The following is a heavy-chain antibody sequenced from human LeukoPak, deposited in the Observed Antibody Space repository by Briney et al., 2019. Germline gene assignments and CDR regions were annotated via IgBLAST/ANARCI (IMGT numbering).Heavy chain of an antibody. J-gene: IGHJ6*02. CDR1: GFTFSSYS. V-gene: IGHV3-21*01. D-gene: IGHD4-11*01. Sequence: NLGGSLRLSCAASGFTFSSYSMHWVRQAPGKGLEWVSSISSSSSYIYYADSVKGRFTISRDNAKNSLYLQMNSLRAEDTAVYYCARDPPNYSNIWAYWGQGTTVTVSS. CDR2: ISSSSSYI. CDR3: ARDPPNYSNIWAY.